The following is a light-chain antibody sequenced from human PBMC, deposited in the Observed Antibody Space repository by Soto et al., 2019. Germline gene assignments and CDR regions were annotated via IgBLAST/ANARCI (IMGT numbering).Light chain of an antibody. Sequence: EIVLTQSPDTLSLSPGERATLSCRASQSVNSALLAWYQQKPGQAPRLLIYRASTRATGIPDRFTCSGSGTDFTLTISRLEPEDFAVYYCHQYESSPLTFGGGTKVEIK. J-gene: IGKJ4*02. CDR2: RAS. V-gene: IGKV3-20*01. CDR3: HQYESSPLT. CDR1: QSVNSAL.